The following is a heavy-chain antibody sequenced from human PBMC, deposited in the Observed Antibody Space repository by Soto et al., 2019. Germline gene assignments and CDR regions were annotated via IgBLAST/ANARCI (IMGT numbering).Heavy chain of an antibody. J-gene: IGHJ5*02. CDR2: IYYSGST. D-gene: IGHD2-2*01. V-gene: IGHV4-61*01. Sequence: PSETLSLTCTVSGASISGSYYWSWIRQPPGKGLEWIGYIYYSGSTNYNPSLKSRVTISVDTSKNQFSLKLSSVTAADTAVYYCARAVVVPAATAVGNWFDPWGQGTLVTVSS. CDR1: GASISGSYY. CDR3: ARAVVVPAATAVGNWFDP.